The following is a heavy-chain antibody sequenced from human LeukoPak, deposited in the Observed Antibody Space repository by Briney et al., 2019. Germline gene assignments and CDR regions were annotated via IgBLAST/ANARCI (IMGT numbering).Heavy chain of an antibody. CDR1: GGTFSSYA. D-gene: IGHD3-22*01. V-gene: IGHV1-69*01. J-gene: IGHJ6*02. Sequence: SVKVSCKASGGTFSSYAISWVRQAPGQGLEWMGGIIPIFGTANYAQKFQGRVTITADESTSTAYMELSSLRSEDTAVCCCARAPHYYDSSGYYGPGYYYYGMDVWGQGTTVTVSS. CDR2: IIPIFGTA. CDR3: ARAPHYYDSSGYYGPGYYYYGMDV.